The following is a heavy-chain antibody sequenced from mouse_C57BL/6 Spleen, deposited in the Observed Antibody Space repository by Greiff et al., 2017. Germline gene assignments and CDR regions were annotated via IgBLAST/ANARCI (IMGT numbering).Heavy chain of an antibody. CDR1: GYSITSDY. J-gene: IGHJ3*01. CDR2: ISYSGST. V-gene: IGHV3-8*01. CDR3: ARSGNYGSSRGGFAY. Sequence: DVKLVESGPGLAKPSQTLSLTCSVTGYSITSDYWNWIRKFPGNKLEYMGYISYSGSTYYNPSLKSRISITRDTSKNQYYLQLNSVTTEDTATYYCARSGNYGSSRGGFAYWGQGTLVTVSA. D-gene: IGHD1-1*01.